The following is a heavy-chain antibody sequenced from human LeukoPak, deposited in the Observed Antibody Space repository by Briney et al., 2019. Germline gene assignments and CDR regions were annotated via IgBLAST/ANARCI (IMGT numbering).Heavy chain of an antibody. J-gene: IGHJ4*02. CDR2: IIPIFGTA. V-gene: IGHV1-69*13. CDR3: ARDGGSSGWYFDY. CDR1: GGTFSSYA. Sequence: ASVKVSCKASGGTFSSYAISWVRQAPGQGLEWMGGIIPIFGTANYAQKFQGRVTITADESTSTAYMELSSLRSEDMAVYYCARDGGSSGWYFDYWGQGTLVTVSS. D-gene: IGHD6-19*01.